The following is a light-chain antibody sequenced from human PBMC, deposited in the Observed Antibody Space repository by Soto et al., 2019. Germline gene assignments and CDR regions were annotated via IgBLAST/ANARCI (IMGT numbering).Light chain of an antibody. Sequence: HSVLTQPPSASGTPGQRVTISCSGSSSNIGSNTVNWYQQLPGTAPKLLIYSNNQRPSGVPDRFSGSKSVTSASLAISGLQSEDEADYYCAAWDDSLNGRVFGGGTKVTVL. CDR1: SSNIGSNT. CDR3: AAWDDSLNGRV. J-gene: IGLJ3*02. V-gene: IGLV1-44*01. CDR2: SNN.